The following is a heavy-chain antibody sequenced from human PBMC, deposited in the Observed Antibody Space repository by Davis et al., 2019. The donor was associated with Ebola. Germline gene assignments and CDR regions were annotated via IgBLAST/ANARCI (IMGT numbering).Heavy chain of an antibody. J-gene: IGHJ4*02. D-gene: IGHD1-7*01. V-gene: IGHV5-51*01. CDR1: GHSFTNYW. CDR2: IYPGDSDT. Sequence: GESLKISCKGSGHSFTNYWIGWVRQMPGKGLEWMGIIYPGDSDTRYSPSFQGQVTISADKSITTAYLQWSSLKASDTAMYYCARHPTTGTTAFDYWGQGTLVTVSS. CDR3: ARHPTTGTTAFDY.